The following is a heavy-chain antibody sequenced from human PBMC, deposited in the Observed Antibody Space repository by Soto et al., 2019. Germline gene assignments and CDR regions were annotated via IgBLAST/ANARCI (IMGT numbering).Heavy chain of an antibody. D-gene: IGHD6-19*01. V-gene: IGHV1-69*05. CDR3: ARDVYSSGWHDAFDI. J-gene: IGHJ3*02. CDR1: GGTFSSYA. CDR2: IIPIFGTA. Sequence: GASVKVSCKASGGTFSSYAISWVRQAPGQGLEWMGGIIPIFGTANYAQKFQGRVTMTTDTSTSTAYMELRSLRSDDTAVYYCARDVYSSGWHDAFDIWGQGTMVTVSS.